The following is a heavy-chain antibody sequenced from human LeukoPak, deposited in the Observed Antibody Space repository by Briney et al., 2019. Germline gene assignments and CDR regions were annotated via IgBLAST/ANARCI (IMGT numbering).Heavy chain of an antibody. CDR1: GFTFTSYG. Sequence: PGGSLRLSCAASGFTFTSYGMSWVRQAPGRGLEWVSIISSSGGSTYYAHSVKGRFTISRDNSKNTLSLQMNSLRAEDTAVYYCAKDRGYCSSTRCYALHYFDYWGQGTLVTVSS. D-gene: IGHD2-2*01. CDR2: ISSSGGST. CDR3: AKDRGYCSSTRCYALHYFDY. J-gene: IGHJ4*02. V-gene: IGHV3-23*01.